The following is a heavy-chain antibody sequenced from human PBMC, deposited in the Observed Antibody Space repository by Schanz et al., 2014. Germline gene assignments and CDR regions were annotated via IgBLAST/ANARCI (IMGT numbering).Heavy chain of an antibody. CDR2: ISVYNHNK. CDR3: ARDRGIFDRDCVYWFDA. CDR1: GYTFTSYG. V-gene: IGHV1-18*01. D-gene: IGHD2-21*02. J-gene: IGHJ5*02. Sequence: QVQLVQSGAEVKKPGASVKVSCKASGYTFTSYGISWVRQAPGQGLEWMGWISVYNHNKEYDQKFQGRVTMTTDTSQSRAYLTVTDLTSDDATEHYCARDRGIFDRDCVYWFDAWGQGTLVTVSS.